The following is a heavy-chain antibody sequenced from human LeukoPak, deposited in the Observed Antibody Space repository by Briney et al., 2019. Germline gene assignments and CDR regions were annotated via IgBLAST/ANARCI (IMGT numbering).Heavy chain of an antibody. D-gene: IGHD6-13*01. CDR2: IYPGDSDT. V-gene: IGHV5-51*01. J-gene: IGHJ4*02. CDR1: GYSFTSYR. Sequence: GESLKISCKGSGYSFTSYRIGWVRQMPGKGLEWMGIIYPGDSDTRYSPSFQGQVTISADKSISTAYLQWSSLKASDTAMYYCARFPNLGIAAAGSAVDYWGQGTLVTVSS. CDR3: ARFPNLGIAAAGSAVDY.